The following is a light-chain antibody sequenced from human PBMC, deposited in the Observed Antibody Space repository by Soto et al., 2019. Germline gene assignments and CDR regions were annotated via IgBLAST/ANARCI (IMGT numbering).Light chain of an antibody. V-gene: IGLV2-14*01. CDR1: SSDIGGYNY. J-gene: IGLJ3*02. Sequence: QSALTQPASVSGSPGQSITISCTGTSSDIGGYNYVSWYQQHPGKAPKLMVYEVINRPSGVSNRFSGSKSGSTASLIISGLQAEDEADYYCSSYTSTTTPVFGGGTKSPS. CDR2: EVI. CDR3: SSYTSTTTPV.